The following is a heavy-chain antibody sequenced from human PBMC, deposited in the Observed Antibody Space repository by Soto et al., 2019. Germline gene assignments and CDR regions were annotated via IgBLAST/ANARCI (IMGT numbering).Heavy chain of an antibody. CDR3: ARVVTGSGSYRPYYFDY. D-gene: IGHD3-10*01. V-gene: IGHV3-48*01. J-gene: IGHJ4*02. Sequence: GGSLRLSCAASGFTFSSYSMNWVRQAPGKGLEWVSYISSSSSTIYYADSVKGRFTISRHNSKNTLYLQMNSLRAEDTAVYYCARVVTGSGSYRPYYFDYWGQGTLVTVSS. CDR1: GFTFSSYS. CDR2: ISSSSSTI.